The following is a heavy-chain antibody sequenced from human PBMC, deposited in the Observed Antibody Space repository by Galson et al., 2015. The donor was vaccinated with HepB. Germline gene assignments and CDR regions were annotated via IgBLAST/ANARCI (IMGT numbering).Heavy chain of an antibody. J-gene: IGHJ3*02. CDR1: GFTFRGYG. D-gene: IGHD4-11*01. Sequence: SLRLSCAASGFTFRGYGLHWVRQAPGEGLEGGGVSSDDGSNKYYADSVKGRFTISRDNSKNTLYLQMNSLRAEDTAVYYCAKENSNYDAFDIWGQGTMVTVSS. CDR2: SSDDGSNK. CDR3: AKENSNYDAFDI. V-gene: IGHV3-30*18.